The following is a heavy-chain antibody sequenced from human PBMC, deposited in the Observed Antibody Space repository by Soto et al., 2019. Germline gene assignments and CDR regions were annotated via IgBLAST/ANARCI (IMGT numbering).Heavy chain of an antibody. Sequence: SETLSLTCTVSGGSISSYYWSWIRQPPGKGLEWIGYIYYSGSTNYNPSLKSRVTISVDTSKNQFSLKLSSVTAADTAVYYCARVSYSSSSRVYYYYYMDVWGKGTTVTVSS. J-gene: IGHJ6*03. V-gene: IGHV4-59*01. CDR3: ARVSYSSSSRVYYYYYMDV. CDR2: IYYSGST. D-gene: IGHD6-6*01. CDR1: GGSISSYY.